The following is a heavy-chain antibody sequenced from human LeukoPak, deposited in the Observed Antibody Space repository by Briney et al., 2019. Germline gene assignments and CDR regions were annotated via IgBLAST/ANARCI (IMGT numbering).Heavy chain of an antibody. D-gene: IGHD6-25*01. J-gene: IGHJ4*02. Sequence: ASVKVSCKASGYTFTSYYMHWVRQAPGQGPEWMGVINPRGGSTDYAQKFQGRVTMTSDTSTSTLYMDLNNLRSEDTAVYFCARVGVTAATADYWGQGTLVTVSS. CDR1: GYTFTSYY. CDR2: INPRGGST. V-gene: IGHV1-46*01. CDR3: ARVGVTAATADY.